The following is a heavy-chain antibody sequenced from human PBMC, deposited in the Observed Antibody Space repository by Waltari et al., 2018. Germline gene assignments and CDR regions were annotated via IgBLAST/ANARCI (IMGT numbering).Heavy chain of an antibody. CDR3: VRGGYYYDSNGGYFQF. D-gene: IGHD3-22*01. J-gene: IGHJ1*01. Sequence: VQLVESGGGLVHPGGSLRVSCVVSGFIFADHYMDWVRQAPGKAPGWVGRTAKRANSYITEYPASMKGRFTISREDSKNLLFLQMTDLKSEDTAIYYCVRGGYYYDSNGGYFQFWGRGTLVTVSS. CDR2: TAKRANSYIT. CDR1: GFIFADHY. V-gene: IGHV3-72*01.